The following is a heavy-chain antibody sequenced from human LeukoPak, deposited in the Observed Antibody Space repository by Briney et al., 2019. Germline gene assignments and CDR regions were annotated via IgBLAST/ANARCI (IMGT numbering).Heavy chain of an antibody. D-gene: IGHD3-10*01. CDR3: ARQGFGESYYYYYMDV. J-gene: IGHJ6*03. CDR2: IYYSGST. CDR1: GYSLTSGYY. V-gene: IGHV4-38-2*02. Sequence: SETLSLTCTVSGYSLTSGYYWGWIRQPPGKGLEWIGSIYYSGSTYYNPSLKSRVTISVDTSKNQFSLKLSSVTAADTAVYYRARQGFGESYYYYYMDVWGKGTTVTISS.